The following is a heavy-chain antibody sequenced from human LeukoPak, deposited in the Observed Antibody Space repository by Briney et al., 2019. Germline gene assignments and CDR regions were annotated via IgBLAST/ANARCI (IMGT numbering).Heavy chain of an antibody. CDR3: ARPSGSYYDNAFDI. D-gene: IGHD1-26*01. CDR2: IYPGDSDT. V-gene: IGHV5-51*01. CDR1: GYSFTTYW. J-gene: IGHJ3*02. Sequence: KTGESLKISCKGYGYSFTTYWIGWVRQLPGKGLEWMGIIYPGDSDTRYSSSFQGQVTISADKSISTAYLQRSSLKASDTAMYYCARPSGSYYDNAFDIWGQGTMVTVSS.